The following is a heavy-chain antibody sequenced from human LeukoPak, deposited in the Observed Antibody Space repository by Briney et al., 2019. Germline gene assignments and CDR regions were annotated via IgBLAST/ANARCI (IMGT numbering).Heavy chain of an antibody. D-gene: IGHD1-1*01. CDR3: ARLRHINNDYWYFDY. V-gene: IGHV4-39*01. CDR2: IYYSGGT. J-gene: IGHJ4*03. CDR1: SGSINSVSYY. Sequence: SETLFLTCTVSSGSINSVSYYWGWIRQPPGKGLEWIGSIYYSGGTYFNPSLKSRVTISVDTSKDQFSLKLSSVTAADTALYYCARLRHINNDYWYFDYWGHGTLVTVSS.